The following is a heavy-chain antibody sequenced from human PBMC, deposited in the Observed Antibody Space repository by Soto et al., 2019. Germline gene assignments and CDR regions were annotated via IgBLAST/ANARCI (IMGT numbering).Heavy chain of an antibody. Sequence: QVQLVQSGAEVKKTGASVKVSCKASGYTFTSYGISWVRQAPGQGLEWMGWISAYNGNTNYAQKLQGRVTMTTDTSTSTAYMELRSLRSVDTAVYYCARSGCSGGSCYSYYFDYWGQGTLVTVSS. CDR1: GYTFTSYG. V-gene: IGHV1-18*01. CDR2: ISAYNGNT. CDR3: ARSGCSGGSCYSYYFDY. J-gene: IGHJ4*02. D-gene: IGHD2-15*01.